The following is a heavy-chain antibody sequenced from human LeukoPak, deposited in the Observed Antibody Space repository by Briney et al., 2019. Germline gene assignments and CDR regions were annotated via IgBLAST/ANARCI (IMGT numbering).Heavy chain of an antibody. D-gene: IGHD1-1*01. V-gene: IGHV4-31*03. CDR2: IYYSGST. J-gene: IGHJ5*02. Sequence: SQTLSLTCTVSGGSISSGGYYWSWIRQHPGEGLEWIGYIYYSGSTYYKPSLKSRVTISVDTSKNQFSLKLSSVTAADTAVYYCARDLWNHDRPDRTSWFDPWGQGTLVTVSS. CDR1: GGSISSGGYY. CDR3: ARDLWNHDRPDRTSWFDP.